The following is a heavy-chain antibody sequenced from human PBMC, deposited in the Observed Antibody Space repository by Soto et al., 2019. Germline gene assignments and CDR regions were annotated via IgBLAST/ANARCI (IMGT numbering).Heavy chain of an antibody. CDR3: ARDCTGGSCFCIY. Sequence: QVQLVQSAAEVKKPGASVKVSCKASGYTLTNYAISWVRQAPGQGPEWMGWINTYNGNSNYAQKFQGRVTMTTDTSTNTAYRELRSLTSDDTAVYYCARDCTGGSCFCIYWGQGPLVTVSS. CDR1: GYTLTNYA. D-gene: IGHD2-15*01. CDR2: INTYNGNS. V-gene: IGHV1-18*01. J-gene: IGHJ4*02.